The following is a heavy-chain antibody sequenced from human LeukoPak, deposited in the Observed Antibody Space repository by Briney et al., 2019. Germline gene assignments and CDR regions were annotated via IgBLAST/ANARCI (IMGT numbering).Heavy chain of an antibody. CDR2: IGIGGTS. CDR3: ANRGKYYFDY. D-gene: IGHD1-26*01. V-gene: IGHV3-23*01. J-gene: IGHJ4*02. CDR1: GFTFSSSA. Sequence: GGSLRLSCAASGFTFSSSAMAWVRQAPGKGLEWVSTIGIGGTSYYADSVKGRFTISGDNSKNTPSLQMNSLRAEDTAVYYCANRGKYYFDYWGQGSLVTVSS.